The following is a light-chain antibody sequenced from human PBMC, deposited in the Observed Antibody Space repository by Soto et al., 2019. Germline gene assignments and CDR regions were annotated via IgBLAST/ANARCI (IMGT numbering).Light chain of an antibody. CDR2: RAS. Sequence: DIQLTQAPSPLSASVGDRVTITCRASQSVDTWLAWYQQKPGKAPNLLISRASTLKSGVPSRFSGSGSGTEFTLTINSLHPDDFATYYCQQYSHYSRTFGQGIRVDIK. CDR3: QQYSHYSRT. V-gene: IGKV1-5*03. CDR1: QSVDTW. J-gene: IGKJ1*01.